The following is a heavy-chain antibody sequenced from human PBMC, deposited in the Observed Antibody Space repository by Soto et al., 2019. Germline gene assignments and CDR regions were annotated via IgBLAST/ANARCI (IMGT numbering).Heavy chain of an antibody. J-gene: IGHJ6*02. CDR3: AKHLSDRYYYYYAMDV. Sequence: GSLRLSCAASGFTFSNYAMSWVRQAPGKGLEWVSAISGSGGSTYYADSVKGRFTISRDNSKNTLYLQMNSLRAEDTAVYYCAKHLSDRYYYYYAMDVWGQGTTVTVSS. D-gene: IGHD2-21*02. CDR2: ISGSGGST. V-gene: IGHV3-23*01. CDR1: GFTFSNYA.